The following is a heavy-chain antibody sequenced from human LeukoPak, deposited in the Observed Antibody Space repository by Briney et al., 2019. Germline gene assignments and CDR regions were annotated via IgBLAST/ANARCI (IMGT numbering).Heavy chain of an antibody. CDR1: GYTFTSYA. CDR2: INAGNGNT. V-gene: IGHV1-3*01. J-gene: IGHJ4*02. Sequence: ASVKVSCKASGYTFTSYAMHWVRQAPGQRLEWMGWINAGNGNTKYSQKFQGRVTITRDTSASTAYMELSSLRSEDTAVYYCARDFLRLTAFDYWGQGTLVTVSS. D-gene: IGHD2/OR15-2a*01. CDR3: ARDFLRLTAFDY.